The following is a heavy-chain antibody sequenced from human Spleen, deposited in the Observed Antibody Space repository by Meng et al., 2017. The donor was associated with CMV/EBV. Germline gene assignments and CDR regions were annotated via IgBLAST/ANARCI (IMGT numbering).Heavy chain of an antibody. CDR1: GYSFTSYG. CDR3: ARAPSADEWLLPFDY. D-gene: IGHD3-3*01. V-gene: IGHV1-18*01. J-gene: IGHJ4*02. CDR2: ISVYTDNT. Sequence: ASVKVSCKTSGYSFTSYGISWVRQAPGQGLEWMGWISVYTDNTSSAQKYQGRLTMTTDTSTSTAYMEVRSLRSDDTAVYYCARAPSADEWLLPFDYWGQGTLVTSPQ.